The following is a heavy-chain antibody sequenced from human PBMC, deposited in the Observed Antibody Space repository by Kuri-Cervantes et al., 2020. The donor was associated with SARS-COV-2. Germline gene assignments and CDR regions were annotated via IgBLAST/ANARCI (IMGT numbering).Heavy chain of an antibody. CDR1: GASISGSPHY. CDR2: IYYSGST. D-gene: IGHD3-22*01. Sequence: SETLSLTCSASGASISGSPHYWGWIRQPPGKGLEWIGSIYYSGSTYYNPSLKSRVTISVDTSKNQFSLKLSSVTAADTAVYYCARLYDSSGYYYPAFDYWGQGTLVTVSS. CDR3: ARLYDSSGYYYPAFDY. V-gene: IGHV4-39*01. J-gene: IGHJ4*02.